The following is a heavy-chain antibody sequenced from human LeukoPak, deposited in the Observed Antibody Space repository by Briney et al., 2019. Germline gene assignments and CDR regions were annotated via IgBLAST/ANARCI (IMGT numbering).Heavy chain of an antibody. CDR1: GFTFSSYA. CDR3: ARGGFHYDSSGYYCFDY. Sequence: GGSLRLSCAASGFTFSSYAMSWVRQAPGKGLEWVSAISGSGGSTYYADSVKGRFTISRDNSKNTLYLQMNSLRAEDTAVYYCARGGFHYDSSGYYCFDYWGQGTLVTVSS. J-gene: IGHJ4*02. CDR2: ISGSGGST. D-gene: IGHD3-22*01. V-gene: IGHV3-23*01.